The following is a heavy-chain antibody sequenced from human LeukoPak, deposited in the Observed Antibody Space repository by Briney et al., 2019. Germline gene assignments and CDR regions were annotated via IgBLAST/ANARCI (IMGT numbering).Heavy chain of an antibody. D-gene: IGHD3-10*01. CDR2: ISSSSSYI. J-gene: IGHJ3*02. CDR1: GFTFSSYS. V-gene: IGHV3-21*01. CDR3: ARDHLANYYGSGSDADAFDI. Sequence: PGGSLRLSCAASGFTFSSYSMNWVRQAPGKGLEWVSSISSSSSYIYYADSVKGRFTISRDNAKNSLYLQMNSLRAEDTAVYYCARDHLANYYGSGSDADAFDIWGQGTMVTVSS.